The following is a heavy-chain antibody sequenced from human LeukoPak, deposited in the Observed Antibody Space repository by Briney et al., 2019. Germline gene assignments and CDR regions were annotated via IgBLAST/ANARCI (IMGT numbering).Heavy chain of an antibody. V-gene: IGHV3-23*01. CDR3: AKEDVLRWEIPPQGYVDY. CDR2: LNGGGLGT. J-gene: IGHJ4*02. D-gene: IGHD1-26*01. CDR1: GVTSTGYSISINGYS. Sequence: GGSLRLSCSVSGVTSTGYSISINGYSMTWIRQSPGKGLEWVTALNGGGLGTYRAESVKGRFTVSRDVSTNTLYLQMSSLRDEDTAVYYCAKEDVLRWEIPPQGYVDYWGQGTLVIVSS.